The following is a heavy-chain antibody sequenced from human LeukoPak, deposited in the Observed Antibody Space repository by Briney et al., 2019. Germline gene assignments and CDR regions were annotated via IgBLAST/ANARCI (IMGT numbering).Heavy chain of an antibody. CDR3: ARHGLAWDFDY. D-gene: IGHD6-19*01. CDR2: IYPGDSDT. J-gene: IGHJ4*02. V-gene: IGHV5-51*01. CDR1: GYSFTSYW. Sequence: GESLKISCKGSGYSFTSYWIGWVRQLPGKGLEWMGVIYPGDSDTRYSPSLQGQVTISADKSISTAYLQWSSLKASDTAMYYCARHGLAWDFDYWGQGTLVTVSS.